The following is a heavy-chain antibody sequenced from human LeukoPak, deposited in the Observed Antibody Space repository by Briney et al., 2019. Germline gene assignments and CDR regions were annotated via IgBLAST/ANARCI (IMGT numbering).Heavy chain of an antibody. CDR2: IDPGDSDI. Sequence: GESLKISCKGSGYSFISDWIGWVRQKPGEGLEWMGMIDPGDSDIRHAQSFGDQVTLSVDKSIDTAYLHWRSLKASDTAVYYCARHYKHEDTTFEAFDLWGQGTMVIVS. J-gene: IGHJ3*01. D-gene: IGHD2/OR15-2a*01. V-gene: IGHV5-51*01. CDR1: GYSFISDW. CDR3: ARHYKHEDTTFEAFDL.